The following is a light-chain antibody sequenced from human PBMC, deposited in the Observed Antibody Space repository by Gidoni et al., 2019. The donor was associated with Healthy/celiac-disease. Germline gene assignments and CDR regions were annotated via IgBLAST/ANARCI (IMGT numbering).Light chain of an antibody. CDR1: QGIRND. J-gene: IGKJ1*01. V-gene: IGKV1-6*01. Sequence: AIPMTQSPSSLSASVGDRVTITCRASQGIRNDLGWYQQKPGKAPKLLIYAASSLQSGVPSRLSGSGSGTDFTLTISSLQPEDFATYYCLQDYNYPRTVGQGTKVEIK. CDR3: LQDYNYPRT. CDR2: AAS.